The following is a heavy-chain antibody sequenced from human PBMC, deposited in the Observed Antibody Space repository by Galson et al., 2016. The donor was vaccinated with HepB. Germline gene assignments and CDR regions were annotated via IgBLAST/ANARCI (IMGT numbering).Heavy chain of an antibody. D-gene: IGHD1-26*01. J-gene: IGHJ4*02. CDR3: ASAHVDSGNSRVGAF. CDR2: INSDGSST. CDR1: GFTFSRYW. V-gene: IGHV3-74*01. Sequence: SLRLSCAVSGFTFSRYWMHWVRQAPGKGLVWVSRINSDGSSTSYADSVKGRFTISRDNAKNTLYLQMNSLRAEDTAVYYCASAHVDSGNSRVGAFWGQGTLVTVSS.